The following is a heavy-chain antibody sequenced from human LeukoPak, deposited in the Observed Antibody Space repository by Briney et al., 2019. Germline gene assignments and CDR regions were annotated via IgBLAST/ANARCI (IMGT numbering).Heavy chain of an antibody. CDR2: ISAYNGNT. D-gene: IGHD2-15*01. V-gene: IGHV1-18*01. Sequence: ASVKVSCKASGYTFTSYGISLVRQAPGQGLEWMGWISAYNGNTNYAQKLQGRVNMTTDTSTSTAYMELRSLRSDDTAVYYCARDIGYCSGGSCYPPDYWGQGTLVTVSS. CDR1: GYTFTSYG. J-gene: IGHJ4*02. CDR3: ARDIGYCSGGSCYPPDY.